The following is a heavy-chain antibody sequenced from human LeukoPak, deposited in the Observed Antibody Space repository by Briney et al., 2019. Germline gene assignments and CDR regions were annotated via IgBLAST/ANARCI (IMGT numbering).Heavy chain of an antibody. CDR1: GDTFSSYA. Sequence: GASVKVSCKASGDTFSSYAISWVRQAPGQGLEWMGGVIPIFGTATYAQKFQGRVTITTDESTSTAYMELSSLRSEDTAVYYCARVAYSGFDYRGQGTLVTVSS. CDR2: VIPIFGTA. D-gene: IGHD4-11*01. V-gene: IGHV1-69*05. CDR3: ARVAYSGFDY. J-gene: IGHJ4*02.